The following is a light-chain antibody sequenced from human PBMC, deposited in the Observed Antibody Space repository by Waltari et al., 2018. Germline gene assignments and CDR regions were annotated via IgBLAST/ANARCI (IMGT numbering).Light chain of an antibody. CDR1: QSVSRT. Sequence: EIVLTQSPGTLSLSPGERATLSCRASQSVSRTLAWYQQKPGQAPRLLIYGASTRATGIPERFSGGGSGTDFSLTISRLEPEDLAVYYCQHYVRLPATFGQGTKVEIK. J-gene: IGKJ1*01. CDR2: GAS. CDR3: QHYVRLPAT. V-gene: IGKV3-20*01.